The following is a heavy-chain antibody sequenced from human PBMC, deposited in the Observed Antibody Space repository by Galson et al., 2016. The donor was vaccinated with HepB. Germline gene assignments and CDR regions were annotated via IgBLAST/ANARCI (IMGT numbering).Heavy chain of an antibody. CDR1: GFTFNTSA. CDR3: AKMGGSGRSYLRFFDY. CDR2: ITDSGGRT. Sequence: SLRLSCAASGFTFNTSAMSWVRQAPGKGLEWVSVITDSGGRTDYAGSVKGRFTVARDNSKNTLFLQMTSLRADDTAVYYCAKMGGSGRSYLRFFDYWGQGTLVTVSS. J-gene: IGHJ4*02. D-gene: IGHD3-10*01. V-gene: IGHV3-23*01.